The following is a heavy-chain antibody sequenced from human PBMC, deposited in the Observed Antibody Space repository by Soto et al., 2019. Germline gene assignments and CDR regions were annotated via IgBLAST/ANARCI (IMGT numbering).Heavy chain of an antibody. CDR3: ARAYPRYGMDV. J-gene: IGHJ6*02. V-gene: IGHV3-30-3*01. Sequence: QVQLVESGGGVVQPGRSLRLSCAASGFTFSSYAMHWVRQAPGKGLEWVAVISYDGSNKYYADSVKGRFTISRDNSKNTLYLQMNSLRAEDTAVYYCARAYPRYGMDVWGQGTTVTVSS. CDR2: ISYDGSNK. CDR1: GFTFSSYA.